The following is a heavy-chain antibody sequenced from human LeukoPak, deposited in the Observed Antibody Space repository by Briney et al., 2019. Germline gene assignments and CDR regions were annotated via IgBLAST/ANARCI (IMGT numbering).Heavy chain of an antibody. CDR2: ISTTGTTI. CDR3: ARGDSSGYYSSFDY. CDR1: GXTFSAHS. J-gene: IGHJ4*02. V-gene: IGHV3-48*01. D-gene: IGHD3-22*01. Sequence: GGSLRLSCAASGXTFSAHSMNWVRQAPGKGLEWVSYISTTGTTIYYADSVKGRFSISRDNAKNLLYLQMNSLRGEDTAVYYCARGDSSGYYSSFDYWGQGTLVTVSS.